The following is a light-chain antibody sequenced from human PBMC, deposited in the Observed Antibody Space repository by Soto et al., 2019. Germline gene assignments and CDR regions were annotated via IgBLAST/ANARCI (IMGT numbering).Light chain of an antibody. J-gene: IGLJ2*01. CDR1: SSDVGGYNC. V-gene: IGLV2-8*01. CDR3: SSYAGSNIPVV. CDR2: EVS. Sequence: HSALTQPPSASGSPGQSVTISCTGTSSDVGGYNCVSWYQQHPGKAPKLMIYEVSKRPSGVPDRFSGSKSGNTASLTVSGLQAEDEADYYCSSYAGSNIPVVFGGGTKLTVL.